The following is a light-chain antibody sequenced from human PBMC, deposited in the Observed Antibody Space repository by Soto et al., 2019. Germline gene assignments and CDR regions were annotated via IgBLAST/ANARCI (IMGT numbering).Light chain of an antibody. Sequence: SYELTQAPSVSVAPGQTARITCGGNNIGSESVHWYQQKPGQAPVLVVYDDSDRPSGIPERFSGSNSGNTATLTISRVAVGDESDYYSQVWDSISDHPVFGGGTKLTVL. CDR2: DDS. J-gene: IGLJ2*01. V-gene: IGLV3-21*02. CDR1: NIGSES. CDR3: QVWDSISDHPV.